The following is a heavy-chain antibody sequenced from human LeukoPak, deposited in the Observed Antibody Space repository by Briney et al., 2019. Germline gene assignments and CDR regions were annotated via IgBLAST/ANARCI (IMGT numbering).Heavy chain of an antibody. CDR1: GYTFTGYY. J-gene: IGHJ4*02. D-gene: IGHD4-23*01. Sequence: GASVEVSCKASGYTFTGYYMHWVRQAPGQGVEWMGWINPNSGGTYYAQKFQGRVTMTSDTSISTAYMELSRLRSDNTAVYYCARDLYGGTSATFDYWGQGTLVTVSS. V-gene: IGHV1-2*02. CDR3: ARDLYGGTSATFDY. CDR2: INPNSGGT.